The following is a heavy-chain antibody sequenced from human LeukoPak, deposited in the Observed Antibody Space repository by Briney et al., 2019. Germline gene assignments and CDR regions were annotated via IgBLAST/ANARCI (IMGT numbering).Heavy chain of an antibody. D-gene: IGHD6-19*01. J-gene: IGHJ4*02. V-gene: IGHV4-59*08. CDR1: GGSISSYY. Sequence: PSETLSLTCTVSGGSISSYYWNWMRQPPGKGLEWIGYIHYSGSTKYNPSLKSRVTISVDTSKNQSSLKLSSVTAADTAVYYCARWYSSGWAFDYWGQGTLVPVSS. CDR3: ARWYSSGWAFDY. CDR2: IHYSGST.